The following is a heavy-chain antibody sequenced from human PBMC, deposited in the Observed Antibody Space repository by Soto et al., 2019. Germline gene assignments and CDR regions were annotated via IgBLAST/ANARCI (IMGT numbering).Heavy chain of an antibody. CDR1: GFTFSSYW. Sequence: EVQMVESGGGLVQPGGSLRLSCAASGFTFSSYWMHWVRQAPGKGLVWVSRIKSDGSSTNYADSVKGRFTISRDNAKNTLYLQMNSLRAEDTDVYYCKTGTKNGFDIWGQGTMVTVSS. CDR2: IKSDGSST. J-gene: IGHJ3*02. CDR3: KTGTKNGFDI. D-gene: IGHD1-1*01. V-gene: IGHV3-74*01.